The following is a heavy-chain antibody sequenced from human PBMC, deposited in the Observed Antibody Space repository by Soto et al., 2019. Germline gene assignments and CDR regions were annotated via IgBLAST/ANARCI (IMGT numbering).Heavy chain of an antibody. CDR1: GFTFSSYW. Sequence: EVQLVESGGGLVQPGGSLSLSCAASGFTFSSYWMHWVRQAPGKGLVWVSRINSDGSSTGYADSVMGRFTISRDNAKNTLYLQMNSLRAEDTAVYYCARDQGYCSGGSCYVAGYWGQGTLVTVSS. CDR3: ARDQGYCSGGSCYVAGY. D-gene: IGHD2-15*01. CDR2: INSDGSST. V-gene: IGHV3-74*01. J-gene: IGHJ4*02.